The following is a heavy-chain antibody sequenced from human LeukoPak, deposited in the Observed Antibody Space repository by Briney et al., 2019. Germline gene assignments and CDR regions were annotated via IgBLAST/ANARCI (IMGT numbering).Heavy chain of an antibody. D-gene: IGHD2-21*02. CDR3: ARHHPNPPYCGGDCYRGAFDI. CDR2: IYYSGST. CDR1: GGSMSSYY. Sequence: SETLSLTCTVSGGSMSSYYWSWIRQPPGKGLEWIGYIYYSGSTNYNPSLKGRVTISIDTSKNQFSLKLSSVTAADTAVYYCARHHPNPPYCGGDCYRGAFDIWGQGTMVTVSS. J-gene: IGHJ3*02. V-gene: IGHV4-59*08.